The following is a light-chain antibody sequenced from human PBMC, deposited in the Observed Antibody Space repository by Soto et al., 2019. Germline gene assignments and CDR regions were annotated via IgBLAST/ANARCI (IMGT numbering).Light chain of an antibody. Sequence: QPVLTHPPSVSGAPGQRVTISCTGSSSNIGTDYDVHWYQQLPGTAPKLLIYGNSNRHSGVPDRFAGSKSGTSASLAITGLQAEDEADYYCQSYDSSLSGCVFGTGTKLPVL. CDR3: QSYDSSLSGCV. CDR1: SSNIGTDYD. CDR2: GNS. V-gene: IGLV1-40*01. J-gene: IGLJ1*01.